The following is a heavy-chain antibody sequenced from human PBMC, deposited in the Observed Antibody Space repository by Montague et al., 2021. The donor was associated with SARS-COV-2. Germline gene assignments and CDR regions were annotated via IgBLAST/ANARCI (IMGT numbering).Heavy chain of an antibody. CDR3: ATDDAPDRPADFDY. J-gene: IGHJ4*02. CDR1: NSSNTDAY. Sequence: SETLSLTCSRLNSSNTDAYRGSTRLAPSNQLESFAHIYNRGTTDYNPSLRSRVTISMDTSRNQFSLELKSVTTADTAIYYCATDDAPDRPADFDYWGRGILVTVSS. CDR2: IYNRGTT. V-gene: IGHV4-59*01. D-gene: IGHD1-14*01.